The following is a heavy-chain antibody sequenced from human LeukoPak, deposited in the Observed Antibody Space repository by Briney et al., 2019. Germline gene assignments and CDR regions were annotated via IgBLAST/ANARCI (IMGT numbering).Heavy chain of an antibody. CDR2: IYHSGST. V-gene: IGHV4-39*01. D-gene: IGHD3-9*01. CDR1: GGSISSSNYY. J-gene: IGHJ4*02. Sequence: SETLSLTCTVSGGSISSSNYYWGWIRQPPGKGLEWIGNIYHSGSTYYNPSLKSRVSISIGTSKNQFSLKLSSVTAADTAVYYCARHGVNYDILTGYPTALFDYWGQGTLVTVSS. CDR3: ARHGVNYDILTGYPTALFDY.